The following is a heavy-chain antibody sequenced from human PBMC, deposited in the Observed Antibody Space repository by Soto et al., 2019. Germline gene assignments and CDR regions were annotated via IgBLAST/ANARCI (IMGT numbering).Heavy chain of an antibody. CDR3: AKDEGSGCDTGYFQH. CDR1: GFTFSFYG. V-gene: IGHV3-30*18. CDR2: ISYDGSNK. D-gene: IGHD6-19*01. Sequence: ESGGGVVQPGRSLRLSCAASGFTFSFYGMHWVRQAPGKGLEWVAIISYDGSNKHYADSVKGRFTISRDNTTNTLVLQMNSLRPEDTAVYHCAKDEGSGCDTGYFQHWGQGTLVTVSS. J-gene: IGHJ1*01.